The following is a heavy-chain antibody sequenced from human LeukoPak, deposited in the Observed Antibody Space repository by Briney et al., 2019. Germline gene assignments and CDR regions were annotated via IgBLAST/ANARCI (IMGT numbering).Heavy chain of an antibody. D-gene: IGHD3-3*01. CDR2: IKQDGSEK. CDR3: ARVSYYDFWSGYCFDY. Sequence: SGGSLRLSCAASGFTFSSYWMSWVRQAPGKGLEWVANIKQDGSEKYYVDSVKGRFTISRDNAKNSLYLQMNSLRAEDTAVYYCARVSYYDFWSGYCFDYWGQGTLVTVSS. CDR1: GFTFSSYW. V-gene: IGHV3-7*01. J-gene: IGHJ4*02.